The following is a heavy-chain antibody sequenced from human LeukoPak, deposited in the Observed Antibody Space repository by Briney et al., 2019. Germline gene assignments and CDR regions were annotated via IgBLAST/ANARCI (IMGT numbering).Heavy chain of an antibody. V-gene: IGHV1-2*02. CDR1: GYTFTGYY. Sequence: ASVKVSCKASGYTFTGYYMHWVRQAPGQGLEWMGWINPNSGGTNYAQKFQGRVTMTRDTSISTAYMELSRLRSDDTAVYYCARGDEMITFGGVIADWGQGTLVTVSS. CDR3: ARGDEMITFGGVIAD. D-gene: IGHD3-16*02. CDR2: INPNSGGT. J-gene: IGHJ4*02.